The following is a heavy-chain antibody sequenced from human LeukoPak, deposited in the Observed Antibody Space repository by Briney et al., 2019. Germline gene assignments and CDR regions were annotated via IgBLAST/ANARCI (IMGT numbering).Heavy chain of an antibody. V-gene: IGHV1-8*01. CDR1: GYTFTSYD. Sequence: ASVKVSCKASGYTFTSYDINWVRQATGQGLEWMGWMNPNSGNTGYAQKFQGRVTMTRNTSISTAYMELSSLRSEDTAVYYCARVGETIFYYYYDMDVWGQGTTVTVSS. D-gene: IGHD1-7*01. CDR3: ARVGETIFYYYYDMDV. J-gene: IGHJ6*02. CDR2: MNPNSGNT.